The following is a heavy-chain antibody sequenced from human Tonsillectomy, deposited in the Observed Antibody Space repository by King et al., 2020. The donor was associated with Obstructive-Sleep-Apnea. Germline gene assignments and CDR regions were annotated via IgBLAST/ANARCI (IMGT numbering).Heavy chain of an antibody. J-gene: IGHJ4*02. Sequence: QLQESGPGLVKPSETLSLTCTVSGGSISSSSYYWGWIRQPPGKGLEWIGSIYYSGSTYYNPSLKSRVTISVDTSKNQFSLKLSSVTAADTAVYYCARGSLIAMATIPPPPGTLDYWGQGTLVTVSS. CDR1: GGSISSSSYY. CDR2: IYYSGST. CDR3: ARGSLIAMATIPPPPGTLDY. V-gene: IGHV4-39*07. D-gene: IGHD5-24*01.